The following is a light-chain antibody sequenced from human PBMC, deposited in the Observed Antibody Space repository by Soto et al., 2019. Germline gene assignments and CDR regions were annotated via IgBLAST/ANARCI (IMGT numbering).Light chain of an antibody. Sequence: DIQMTQSRPSVSASVGDRVLITCRASQGISSWVAWYQQKPGRAPKLRIYSAATLQSGVPSRFSGYGSWTGLTLNIRGVQSEDCATCDGHQPNCFHPSFGGGITVEVK. CDR3: HQPNCFHPS. CDR1: QGISSW. V-gene: IGKV1-12*01. CDR2: SAA. J-gene: IGKJ4*01.